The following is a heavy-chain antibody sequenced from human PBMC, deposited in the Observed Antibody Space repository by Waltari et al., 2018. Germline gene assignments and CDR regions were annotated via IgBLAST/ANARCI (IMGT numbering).Heavy chain of an antibody. CDR3: ARGGAVAPCDY. J-gene: IGHJ4*02. D-gene: IGHD6-19*01. Sequence: QVQLQESSPGLVKPSQTLSLTCTVSGGSISSGRSYCSWSRPHPGKGRAWLGYIYHSVSADYSPSIKSRVTITVERSKNQCSRKLSTVTDAGTAVYYCARGGAVAPCDYWGQGTVVTVSS. CDR2: IYHSVSA. CDR1: GGSISSGRSY. V-gene: IGHV4-31*03.